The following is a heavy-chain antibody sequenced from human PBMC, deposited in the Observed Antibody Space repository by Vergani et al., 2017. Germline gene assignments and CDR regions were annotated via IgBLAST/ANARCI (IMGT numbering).Heavy chain of an antibody. CDR3: ARDYLGGSSSWYHLGYYYGMDV. D-gene: IGHD6-13*01. CDR1: GFTFSSYW. J-gene: IGHJ6*02. V-gene: IGHV3-7*01. Sequence: EVQLVESGGGLVQPGGSLRLSCAASGFTFSSYWMSWVRQAPGKGLEWVANIKQDGSEKYYVDSVKGRFTNSRDNAKNSLYLQMNSLRAEDTAVYYCARDYLGGSSSWYHLGYYYGMDVWGQGTTVTVSS. CDR2: IKQDGSEK.